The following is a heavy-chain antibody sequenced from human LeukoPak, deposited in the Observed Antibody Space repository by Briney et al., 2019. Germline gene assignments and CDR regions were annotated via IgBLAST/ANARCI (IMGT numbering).Heavy chain of an antibody. CDR1: GASFSDYY. D-gene: IGHD1-1*01. V-gene: IGHV4-34*01. CDR3: ANWNARTHSNDD. CDR2: INHSGNS. Sequence: SETLSLTCSVYGASFSDYYWTWIRQPPGKGLEWIGEINHSGNSEYNPSLKSRVTISVDTSKRQFSLNLTSVTAADTAVYYCANWNARTHSNDDWGQGTLVIVTS. J-gene: IGHJ4*02.